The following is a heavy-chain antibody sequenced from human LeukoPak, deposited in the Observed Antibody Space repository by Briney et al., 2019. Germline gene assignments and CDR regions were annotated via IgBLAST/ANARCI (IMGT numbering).Heavy chain of an antibody. CDR3: ARAAAYYYYYMDV. Sequence: ASVKVSCKASGYTFTSYYMHWVRQAPGQGLEWMGWINPNSGGTNYAQKFQGRVTMTRDTSISTAYMELSSLRSEDTAVYYCARAAAYYYYYMDVWGKGTTVTISS. J-gene: IGHJ6*03. D-gene: IGHD6-13*01. CDR1: GYTFTSYY. CDR2: INPNSGGT. V-gene: IGHV1-2*02.